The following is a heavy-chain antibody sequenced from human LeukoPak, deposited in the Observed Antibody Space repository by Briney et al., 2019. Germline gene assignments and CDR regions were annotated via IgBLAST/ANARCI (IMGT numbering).Heavy chain of an antibody. D-gene: IGHD2-8*01. CDR2: IKHNGGET. CDR1: GFTFSSYG. V-gene: IGHV3-7*04. CDR3: ARGYCTYSTCYAGAFDI. J-gene: IGHJ3*02. Sequence: GGSLRLSCAASGFTFSSYGMHWVRQAPGKGLEWVANIKHNGGETYYVDSVRGRFTISRDNAENSLYLQMNSLRVEDTAVYYCARGYCTYSTCYAGAFDIWGQGTMVTVSS.